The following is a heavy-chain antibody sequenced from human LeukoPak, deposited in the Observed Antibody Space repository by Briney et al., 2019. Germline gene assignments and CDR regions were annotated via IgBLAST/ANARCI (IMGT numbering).Heavy chain of an antibody. CDR3: ARDYYGDYDYYFDN. CDR1: GFTFSSYS. J-gene: IGHJ4*02. Sequence: GGSLRLSCAVSGFTFSSYSKNWVRQAPGKGLEWVSSISSVSSYIYYANSVKGRFTISRDNAKNSLYLQMNSLRSEDTAVYYCARDYYGDYDYYFDNWGQGTLVTVSS. V-gene: IGHV3-21*01. D-gene: IGHD4-17*01. CDR2: ISSVSSYI.